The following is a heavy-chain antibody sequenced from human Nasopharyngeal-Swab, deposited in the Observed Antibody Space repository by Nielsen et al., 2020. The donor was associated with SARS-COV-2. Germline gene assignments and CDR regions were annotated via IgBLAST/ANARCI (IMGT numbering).Heavy chain of an antibody. CDR3: ASLKHSSGWYNWFDP. D-gene: IGHD6-19*01. Sequence: ASVKVSCKASGYTFTSYDINWVRQATGQGLEWMGWMNPNSGNTGYAQKFQGRVTMTRNTSISTAYMELSSLRSEDTAVYYCASLKHSSGWYNWFDPWGQGTLATVSS. V-gene: IGHV1-8*01. J-gene: IGHJ5*02. CDR1: GYTFTSYD. CDR2: MNPNSGNT.